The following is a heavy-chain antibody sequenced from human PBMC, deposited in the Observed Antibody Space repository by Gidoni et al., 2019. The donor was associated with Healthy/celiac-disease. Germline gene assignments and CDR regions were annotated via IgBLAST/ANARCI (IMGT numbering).Heavy chain of an antibody. CDR2: IWYDGSNK. CDR3: AGEGSNVDIVATLPDY. J-gene: IGHJ4*02. Sequence: VQLVESGGGVVQPGRSLRLSCAASGFTFSSYGMHWVRQAPGQGLEWVAVIWYDGSNKYYADSVKGRFTISRDNSKNTLYLQMNSLRAEDTAVYYCAGEGSNVDIVATLPDYWGQGTLVTVSS. D-gene: IGHD5-12*01. CDR1: GFTFSSYG. V-gene: IGHV3-33*01.